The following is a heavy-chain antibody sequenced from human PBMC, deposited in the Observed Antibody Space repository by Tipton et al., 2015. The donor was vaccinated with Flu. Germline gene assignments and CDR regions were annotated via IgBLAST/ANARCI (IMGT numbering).Heavy chain of an antibody. J-gene: IGHJ4*02. CDR1: GFTVSSNY. V-gene: IGHV3-53*01. Sequence: SLRLSCVVSGFTVSSNYMTWVRQAPGKGLEWVSVIYSDGSTKYADSVKGRFTISRDNFKNTLYLQMNSLRAEDTAVYYCARGRGYCVTTTCLLPFDFWGQGTLVTVSS. D-gene: IGHD2-2*01. CDR2: IYSDGST. CDR3: ARGRGYCVTTTCLLPFDF.